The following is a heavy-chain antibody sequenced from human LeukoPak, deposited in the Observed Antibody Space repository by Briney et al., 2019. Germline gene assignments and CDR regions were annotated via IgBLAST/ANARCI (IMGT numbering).Heavy chain of an antibody. CDR3: ARDGILVGALEYYFDY. D-gene: IGHD1-26*01. CDR2: INPSGGST. CDR1: GYTFTSYY. Sequence: ASVKVSCKASGYTFTSYYMHWVRQAPGQGLEWMGMINPSGGSTSYAQKFQGRVTMTRDTSTSAVYMELSSRRSEDTAVYYCARDGILVGALEYYFDYWGQGTLVTVSS. J-gene: IGHJ4*02. V-gene: IGHV1-46*01.